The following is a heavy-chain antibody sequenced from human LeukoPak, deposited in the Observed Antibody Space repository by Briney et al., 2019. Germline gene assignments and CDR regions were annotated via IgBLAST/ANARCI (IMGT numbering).Heavy chain of an antibody. V-gene: IGHV4-34*01. CDR3: ARGLSIGGLYHYYYMDV. J-gene: IGHJ6*03. CDR2: INHSGST. Sequence: SETLSLTCAVYGGSFSGYYWSWIRQPPGKGLEWIGEINHSGSTNYNPSLKSRVTISVDTSKNQFSLKLSSVTAADTAVYYCARGLSIGGLYHYYYMDVWGKGTTVTVSS. CDR1: GGSFSGYY. D-gene: IGHD6-6*01.